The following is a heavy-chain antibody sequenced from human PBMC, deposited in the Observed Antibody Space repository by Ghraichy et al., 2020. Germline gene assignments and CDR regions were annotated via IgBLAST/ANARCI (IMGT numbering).Heavy chain of an antibody. D-gene: IGHD1-26*01. CDR1: GYPFTGYY. V-gene: IGHV1-2*02. CDR3: ARGVGATLYFDY. J-gene: IGHJ4*02. Sequence: ASVKVSCKASGYPFTGYYMHWVLQAPRQGLEWMGWINPNSGGTNYAQKFQGRVTMTRDTSISTAYMELSRLRSDDTAVYYCARGVGATLYFDYWGQGTLVTDSS. CDR2: INPNSGGT.